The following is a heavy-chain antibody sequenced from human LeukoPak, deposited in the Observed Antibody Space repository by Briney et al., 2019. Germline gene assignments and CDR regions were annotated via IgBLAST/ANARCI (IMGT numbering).Heavy chain of an antibody. J-gene: IGHJ5*02. V-gene: IGHV4-39*01. D-gene: IGHD5-12*01. CDR2: RST. CDR1: GGSISSSDYY. CDR3: ARGLTRGYTYGGCFDP. Sequence: PSETLSLTCTVSGGSISSSDYYWGWILQPPGKGLEWIASRSTYYSPSLKSGVTISVDTSKNQFSLKLRSVTATDTAVYYCARGLTRGYTYGGCFDPWGQGTLVTVSS.